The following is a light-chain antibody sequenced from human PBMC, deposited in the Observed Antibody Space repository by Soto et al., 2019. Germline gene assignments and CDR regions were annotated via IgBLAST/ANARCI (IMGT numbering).Light chain of an antibody. CDR3: QQYNSYSL. J-gene: IGKJ4*01. CDR1: QSVNIK. Sequence: EIVMTESPSTLSVSAGERATLSCRASQSVNIKLAWYQQKPGQAPRLVIYGASTRATGIPARFSGSGSGTEFTLTISSLQPDDFATYYCQQYNSYSLFGGGTKVDI. CDR2: GAS. V-gene: IGKV3-15*01.